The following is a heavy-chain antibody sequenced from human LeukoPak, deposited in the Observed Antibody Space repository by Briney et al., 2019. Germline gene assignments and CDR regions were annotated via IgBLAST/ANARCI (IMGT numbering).Heavy chain of an antibody. D-gene: IGHD5-18*01. J-gene: IGHJ4*02. CDR3: ARDGGGYSYGYFDY. V-gene: IGHV3-48*01. CDR2: ISSSSTI. Sequence: PGGSLRLSCAASGFTFSSYSMNWVRQAPGKGLEWVSYISSSSTIYYADSVKGRFTISRDNAKNSLYLQINSLRAEDTAVYYCARDGGGYSYGYFDYWGQGTLVTVSS. CDR1: GFTFSSYS.